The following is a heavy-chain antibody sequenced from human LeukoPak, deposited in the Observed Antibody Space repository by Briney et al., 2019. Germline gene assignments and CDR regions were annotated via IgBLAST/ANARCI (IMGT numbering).Heavy chain of an antibody. CDR2: MNPNSGNT. V-gene: IGHV1-8*01. D-gene: IGHD3-10*01. CDR1: GYTFTSYD. J-gene: IGHJ4*02. CDR3: ARGSDYYGSGSYVDY. Sequence: GASVKVSFTASGYTFTSYDINWVRQATGQGLEWMGWMNPNSGNTGYAQKFQGRVTMTRNTSISTAYMELSSLRSEDTAVYYCARGSDYYGSGSYVDYWGQGTLVTVSS.